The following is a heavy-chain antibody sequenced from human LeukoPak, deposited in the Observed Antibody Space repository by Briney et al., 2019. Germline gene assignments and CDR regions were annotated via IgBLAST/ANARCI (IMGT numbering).Heavy chain of an antibody. V-gene: IGHV3-53*01. CDR1: GFTVSSNY. CDR2: IYSGGST. J-gene: IGHJ4*02. D-gene: IGHD5-18*01. CDR3: AAGYSYALPIY. Sequence: GGSLRLSCAASGFTVSSNYMSWVRQAPGKGLEWVSVIYSGGSTYYADSVKGRFTISRDNSKNTLYLQMNSLRAEDTAVYYCAAGYSYALPIYWGQGTLVTVSS.